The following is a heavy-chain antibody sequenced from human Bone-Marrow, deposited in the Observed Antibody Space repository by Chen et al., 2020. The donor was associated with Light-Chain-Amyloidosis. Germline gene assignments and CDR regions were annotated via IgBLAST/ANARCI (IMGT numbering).Heavy chain of an antibody. D-gene: IGHD1-1*01. CDR2: VYQSGST. V-gene: IGHV4-30-2*01. Sequence: QLQLQESGSGLVTSTQTLSLTCAVSGGSITSGRFSWNWIRQPLGKGLEWIGYVYQSGSTYYNPSLNSRVTISVDLSENHFSLTLRSLTAADSAVYYCARGNWNDLAFDVWGQGTLVTVSS. CDR3: ARGNWNDLAFDV. J-gene: IGHJ3*01. CDR1: GGSITSGRFS.